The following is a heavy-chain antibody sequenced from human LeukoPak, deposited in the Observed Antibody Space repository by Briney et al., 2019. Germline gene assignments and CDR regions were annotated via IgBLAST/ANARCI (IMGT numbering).Heavy chain of an antibody. Sequence: SETLSPTCAVSGYSISSGYYWGWIRQPPGKGLEWIGSIYHSGSTYYNPSLKSRVTISVDTSKNQFSLKLSSETAADTAVYYCARIHYYDTSGYYIDVWGQGTMVPVSS. CDR1: GYSISSGYY. V-gene: IGHV4-38-2*01. J-gene: IGHJ3*01. D-gene: IGHD3-22*01. CDR2: IYHSGST. CDR3: ARIHYYDTSGYYIDV.